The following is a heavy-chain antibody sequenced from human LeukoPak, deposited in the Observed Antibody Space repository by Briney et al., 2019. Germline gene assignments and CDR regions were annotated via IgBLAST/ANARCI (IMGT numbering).Heavy chain of an antibody. CDR1: GFTFSSYA. CDR3: ARDFYDFWSGYPEYYFDY. CDR2: ISSNGGST. Sequence: GGSLRLSCAASGFTFSSYAMHWVRHAPGKGLEYVSAISSNGGSTYYANSVKGRFTIFRDNSKNKLYLQMGSLRAEDMAVYYCARDFYDFWSGYPEYYFDYWGQGTLVTVSS. D-gene: IGHD3-3*01. V-gene: IGHV3-64*01. J-gene: IGHJ4*02.